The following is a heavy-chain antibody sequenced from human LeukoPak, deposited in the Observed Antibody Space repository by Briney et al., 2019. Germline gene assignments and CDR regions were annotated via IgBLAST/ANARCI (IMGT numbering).Heavy chain of an antibody. Sequence: PSETLSLTCAVSGYSISSGYYWGWIRQPPGKGLEWVGSIYHSGSTYYNPSLKSRVTISVDTSKNQFSLKLSSVTAADTAVYYRSRRTRGSGSTHFDYWGEGTLVTASP. CDR3: SRRTRGSGSTHFDY. CDR2: IYHSGST. D-gene: IGHD3-10*01. V-gene: IGHV4-38-2*01. CDR1: GYSISSGYY. J-gene: IGHJ4*02.